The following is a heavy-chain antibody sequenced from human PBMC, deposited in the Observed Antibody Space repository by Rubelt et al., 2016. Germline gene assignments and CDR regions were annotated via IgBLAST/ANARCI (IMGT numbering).Heavy chain of an antibody. J-gene: IGHJ4*02. CDR3: ARDPLPVRGVIMTPTH. CDR2: ISAYNGNT. D-gene: IGHD3-10*01. CDR1: GYTFTSYG. V-gene: IGHV1-18*01. Sequence: QVQLVQSGAEVKKPGASVKVSCKASGYTFTSYGISWVRQAPGQGLEWMGWISAYNGNTNYAQKCQGRVTRTTDTSTSTAYMELRSLRADDTAVYYCARDPLPVRGVIMTPTHWGQGTLVTVSS.